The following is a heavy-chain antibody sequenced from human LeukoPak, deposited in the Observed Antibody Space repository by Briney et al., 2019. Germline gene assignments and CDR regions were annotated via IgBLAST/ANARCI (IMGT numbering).Heavy chain of an antibody. CDR1: GGSFSGYY. D-gene: IGHD1-26*01. CDR2: INHSGST. CDR3: AREGGSASSEVC. V-gene: IGHV4-34*01. Sequence: PSETLSLTCAVYGGSFSGYYWSWLRQPPGKGLEWIGEINHSGSTNYNPSLKSRATISLDTSKSQFSLKLSSVTAADTAMYYCAREGGSASSEVCWGQGTLVTVSS. J-gene: IGHJ4*02.